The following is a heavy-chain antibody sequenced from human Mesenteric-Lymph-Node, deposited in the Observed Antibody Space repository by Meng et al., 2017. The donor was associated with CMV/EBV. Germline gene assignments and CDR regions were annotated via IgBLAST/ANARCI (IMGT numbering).Heavy chain of an antibody. D-gene: IGHD2-2*01. CDR2: IKQDGSEK. CDR1: GFTFSSYW. Sequence: GESLKISCAASGFTFSSYWMSWVRQAPGKGLEWVANIKQDGSEKYYVDSVKGRFTISRDNAKNSLYLQMNSLRAEDTAVYYCARPTSRYCSSTSCYLYGMDVWGQGTTVTVSS. V-gene: IGHV3-7*01. J-gene: IGHJ6*02. CDR3: ARPTSRYCSSTSCYLYGMDV.